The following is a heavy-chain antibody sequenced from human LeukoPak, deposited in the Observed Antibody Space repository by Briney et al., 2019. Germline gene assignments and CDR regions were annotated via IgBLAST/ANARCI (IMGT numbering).Heavy chain of an antibody. D-gene: IGHD5-18*01. J-gene: IGHJ4*02. CDR3: AKDEVTAMEFAAE. Sequence: GGSLRLSCAASGFTFSSYGMHWVRQAPGKGLEWVAVISYDGSNKYYADSVKGRFTISRDNSKNTLYLQMNSLRAEDTAVYYCAKDEVTAMEFAAEGGQGTLVTVSS. CDR2: ISYDGSNK. V-gene: IGHV3-30*18. CDR1: GFTFSSYG.